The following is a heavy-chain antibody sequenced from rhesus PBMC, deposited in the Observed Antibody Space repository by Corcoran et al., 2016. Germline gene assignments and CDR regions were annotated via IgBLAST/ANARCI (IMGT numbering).Heavy chain of an antibody. D-gene: IGHD6-31*01. J-gene: IGHJ4*01. Sequence: EVQLVETGGGLVQPGGSLKLSCAASGFTFSSYGMSWVRKAPGKGLEWVSAINSGGGSTYYADSVTGRFTISRDNSKNTLSLQMNSLRAEDPAVYYCAKDSGLRGQRLVPRRYFDYWGQGVLVTVSS. V-gene: IGHV3S5*01. CDR3: AKDSGLRGQRLVPRRYFDY. CDR1: GFTFSSYG. CDR2: INSGGGST.